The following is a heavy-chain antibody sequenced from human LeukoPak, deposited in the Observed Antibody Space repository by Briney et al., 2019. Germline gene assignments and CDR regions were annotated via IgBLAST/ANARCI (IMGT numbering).Heavy chain of an antibody. V-gene: IGHV1-2*02. D-gene: IGHD3-10*01. CDR3: ARDGPAQMVDFDY. CDR2: LHPNNGAT. CDR1: GYTFTGSGWY. J-gene: IGHJ4*02. Sequence: VASVKVSCKASGYTFTGSGWYLYWLRQAPGQGLECVGWLHPNNGATGYAQKFQGRGAMTTDTSISTAYMELSRLRPDDTAIYYCARDGPAQMVDFDYWGQGTLVTVSS.